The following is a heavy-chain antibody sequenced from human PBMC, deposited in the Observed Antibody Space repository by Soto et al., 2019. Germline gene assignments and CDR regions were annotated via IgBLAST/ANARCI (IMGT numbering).Heavy chain of an antibody. J-gene: IGHJ4*02. V-gene: IGHV3-23*01. Sequence: LRLSCVASGIPFGSRAMSWVRQAPGEGLEWVSTITDTGGDTKYADSVRGRFTMSRDNSKKTLYLQMNSLRVEDSALYYCARGSTDSYPGSRIFDFWGRGTLVTVSS. CDR1: GIPFGSRA. CDR3: ARGSTDSYPGSRIFDF. D-gene: IGHD3-10*01. CDR2: ITDTGGDT.